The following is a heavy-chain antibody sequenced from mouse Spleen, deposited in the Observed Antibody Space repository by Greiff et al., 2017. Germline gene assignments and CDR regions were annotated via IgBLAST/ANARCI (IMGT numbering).Heavy chain of an antibody. J-gene: IGHJ2*01. CDR2: ISYSGST. V-gene: IGHV3-8*01. Sequence: EVKLMESGPGLAKPSQTLSLTCSVTGYSITSDYWNWIRKFPGNKLEYMGYISYSGSTYYNPSLKSRISITRDTSKNQYYLQWNSVTTEDTATYCCASSTGTNCFDYWGQGTTLTVSS. CDR1: GYSITSDY. CDR3: ASSTGTNCFDY. D-gene: IGHD4-1*02.